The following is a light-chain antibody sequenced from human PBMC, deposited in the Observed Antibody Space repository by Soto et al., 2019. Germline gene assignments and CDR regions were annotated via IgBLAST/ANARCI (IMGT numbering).Light chain of an antibody. Sequence: EIVLTQSPGTLALSPGERATLSCRASQSVNSRLAWYQHKPGQAPMLLISGASNRASGIPARFSAWGSGTDFTLTISRVDPASFAFYYCQQYFTSPITFGQETRLEIK. J-gene: IGKJ5*01. CDR3: QQYFTSPIT. V-gene: IGKV3-20*01. CDR1: QSVNSR. CDR2: GAS.